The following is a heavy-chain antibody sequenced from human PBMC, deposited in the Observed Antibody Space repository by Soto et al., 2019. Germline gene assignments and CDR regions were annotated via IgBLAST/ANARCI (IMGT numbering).Heavy chain of an antibody. CDR2: ISGSGGST. Sequence: EVQLLESEGGLVQPGGSLRLSCAASGFTFSSYAMSWVRQAPGKGLEWVSAISGSGGSTYYADSVKGRFTISRDNSKNTLYLQMNSLRAEDTAVYYCAKYRIAARPGYYYYYGMDVWGQGTTVTVSS. CDR1: GFTFSSYA. D-gene: IGHD6-6*01. V-gene: IGHV3-23*01. J-gene: IGHJ6*02. CDR3: AKYRIAARPGYYYYYGMDV.